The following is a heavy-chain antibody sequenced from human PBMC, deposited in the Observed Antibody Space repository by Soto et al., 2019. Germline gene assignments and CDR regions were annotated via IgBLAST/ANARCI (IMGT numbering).Heavy chain of an antibody. CDR1: GFTFSSYD. CDR2: ISYDGSNK. J-gene: IGHJ4*02. CDR3: ATKIVAATSDY. V-gene: IGHV3-30*03. D-gene: IGHD2-15*01. Sequence: GGSMILSCAASGFTFSSYDMHWVRQEPGKGLEWVAVISYDGSNKYYADSVKGRFTISRDNSKNTLYLQMNSLRTEDTAVYYCATKIVAATSDYWGQGTLVTVSS.